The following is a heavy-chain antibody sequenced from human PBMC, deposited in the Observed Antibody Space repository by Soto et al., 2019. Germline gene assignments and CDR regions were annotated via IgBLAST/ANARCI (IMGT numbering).Heavy chain of an antibody. V-gene: IGHV1-69*01. D-gene: IGHD4-17*01. Sequence: QVQLVQSGAEVKKPGSSVKVSCKASGGTFSSYAISWVRQAPGQGLEWMGGIIPIFGTANYAQKFQGRVTITADESTSTAYMELSSLRSEDTAVYYCARGATVTTFPYYYYGMDAWGQGTTVTVSS. CDR3: ARGATVTTFPYYYYGMDA. CDR1: GGTFSSYA. CDR2: IIPIFGTA. J-gene: IGHJ6*02.